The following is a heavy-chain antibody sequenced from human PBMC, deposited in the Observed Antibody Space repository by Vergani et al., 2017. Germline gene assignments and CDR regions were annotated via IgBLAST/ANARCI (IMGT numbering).Heavy chain of an antibody. D-gene: IGHD3-10*01. CDR3: ASGLGDWFDP. CDR2: IYYSGST. J-gene: IGHJ5*02. V-gene: IGHV4-59*01. Sequence: QVQLQESGPGLVKPSETLSLTCTVSGGSISSYYWSWIRQPPGKGLEWIGYIYYSGSTNYNPSLKSRVTISVDTSKNQFSLKLSSVTAADTAVYYCASGLGDWFDPWGQGTLVTVSS. CDR1: GGSISSYY.